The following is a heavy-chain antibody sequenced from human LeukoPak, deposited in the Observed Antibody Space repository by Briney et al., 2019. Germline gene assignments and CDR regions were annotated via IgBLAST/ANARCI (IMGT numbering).Heavy chain of an antibody. Sequence: ASVKVSCKASGYTFTGYYMHWVRQAPGQGLEWMGWINPNSGGTNYAQKFQGRVTMTRDMSTTTVYMELSSLRSEDTAVYYCARRGKVGSDAFDIWGQGTMVTVSS. CDR3: ARRGKVGSDAFDI. CDR1: GYTFTGYY. D-gene: IGHD1-26*01. CDR2: INPNSGGT. V-gene: IGHV1-2*02. J-gene: IGHJ3*02.